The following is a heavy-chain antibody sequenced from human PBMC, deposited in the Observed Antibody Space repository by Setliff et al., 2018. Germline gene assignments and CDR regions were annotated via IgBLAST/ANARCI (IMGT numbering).Heavy chain of an antibody. V-gene: IGHV1-18*01. D-gene: IGHD3-22*01. CDR2: ISVYNGNT. J-gene: IGHJ6*02. CDR3: ASSVDYYDRSGYPYAMDV. CDR1: GYTFTRNG. Sequence: ASVKVSCKASGYTFTRNGINWVRQAPGQGLEWMGWISVYNGNTHYAQKSQGRVTMTTDTSTTTAYMDLRSLRSDDTAVYYCASSVDYYDRSGYPYAMDVCGQGTTVTVSS.